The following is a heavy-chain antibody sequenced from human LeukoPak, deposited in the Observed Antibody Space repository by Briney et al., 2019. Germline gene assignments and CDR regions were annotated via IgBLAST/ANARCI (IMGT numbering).Heavy chain of an antibody. CDR2: IKSKTDGGTT. CDR1: GFTFSNAW. Sequence: GGSLRLSCAASGFTFSNAWMSWVRQAPGKGLEWVGRIKSKTDGGTTDYAAPVKGRFTISRDDSKNTLYLQMNSLKTEDTAVYYCAKVQIPRHRFDTFDYWGQGTLVTVSS. J-gene: IGHJ4*02. CDR3: AKVQIPRHRFDTFDY. V-gene: IGHV3-15*01.